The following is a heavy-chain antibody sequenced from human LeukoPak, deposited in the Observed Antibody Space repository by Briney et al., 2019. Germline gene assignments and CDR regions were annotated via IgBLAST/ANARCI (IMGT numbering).Heavy chain of an antibody. D-gene: IGHD3-10*01. CDR2: IYYSGST. CDR3: ARHYGP. V-gene: IGHV4-39*01. Sequence: GSLRLSCAASGFTFSSYWMSWIRQPPGKGLEWIGSIYYSGSTYYNPSLKSRVTISVDTSKNQFSLKLSSGTAADTAVYYCARHYGPWGQGTLVTVSS. CDR1: GFTFSSYW. J-gene: IGHJ5*02.